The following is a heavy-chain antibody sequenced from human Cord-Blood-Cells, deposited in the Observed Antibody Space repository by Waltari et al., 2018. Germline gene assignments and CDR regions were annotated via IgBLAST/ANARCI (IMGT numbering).Heavy chain of an antibody. CDR2: IYYSGRT. V-gene: IGHV4-59*08. CDR1: GGSISSYY. CDR3: ARGGGRRAWFDY. D-gene: IGHD3-16*01. J-gene: IGHJ4*02. Sequence: QVQLQESGPGLVKPSETLSLTCTVSGGSISSYYWSWIRQPPGKGLEWIGDIYYSGRTNSTPSLKGRVTISVDTSKNQFSLKRSSVTAADTAVYYCARGGGRRAWFDYWGQGTLVTVSS.